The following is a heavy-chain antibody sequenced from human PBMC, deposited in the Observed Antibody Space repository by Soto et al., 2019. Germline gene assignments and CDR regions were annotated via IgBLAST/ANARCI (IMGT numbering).Heavy chain of an antibody. CDR2: IYYSGNT. V-gene: IGHV4-39*01. J-gene: IGHJ4*02. Sequence: SETLSLTCTVSGGSISSSSYYWGWIRQPPGKGLEWIGSIYYSGNTYYNPSLKSRVTISVDTSKDQFSLKLSSVTAADTAVYYCARHNYDFWSGYGLDYWGQGTLVTVSS. CDR1: GGSISSSSYY. D-gene: IGHD3-3*01. CDR3: ARHNYDFWSGYGLDY.